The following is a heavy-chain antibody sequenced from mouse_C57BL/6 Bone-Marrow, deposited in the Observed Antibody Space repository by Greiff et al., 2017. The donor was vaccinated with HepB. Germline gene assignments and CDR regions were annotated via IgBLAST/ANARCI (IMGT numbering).Heavy chain of an antibody. J-gene: IGHJ3*01. D-gene: IGHD1-1*01. V-gene: IGHV5-17*01. CDR2: ISSGSSTI. CDR1: GFTFSDYG. CDR3: ARIYYYGSSWGFAY. Sequence: EVKLVESGGGLVKPGGSLKLSCAASGFTFSDYGMHWVRQAPEKGLEWVAYISSGSSTIYYADTVKGRFTISRDNAKNTLFLQLTSLRSEDTAMYYCARIYYYGSSWGFAYWGQGTLVTVSA.